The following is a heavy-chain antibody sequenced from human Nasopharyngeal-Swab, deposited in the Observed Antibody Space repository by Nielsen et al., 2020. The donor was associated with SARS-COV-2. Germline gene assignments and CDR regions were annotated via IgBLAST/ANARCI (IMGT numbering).Heavy chain of an antibody. D-gene: IGHD2-15*01. CDR2: IWYDGSNK. CDR3: AREAGYCSGGSCYSGPFDY. V-gene: IGHV3-33*01. Sequence: VRQAPGKGLEWVAVIWYDGSNKYYADSVKGRLTISRDNSKNTLYLQMISLRAEDTAVYYCAREAGYCSGGSCYSGPFDYWGQGTLVTVSS. J-gene: IGHJ4*02.